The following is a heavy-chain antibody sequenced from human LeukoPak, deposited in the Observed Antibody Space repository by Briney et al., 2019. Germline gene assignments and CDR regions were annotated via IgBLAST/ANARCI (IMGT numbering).Heavy chain of an antibody. CDR3: TTEERTYYYYMDV. CDR1: GFTFSNVW. V-gene: IGHV3-15*01. D-gene: IGHD6-25*01. Sequence: PGGSLRLSCTASGFTFSNVWTSWVRQTPGKGLEWVGRIKRKSDGGTTEYAAPVKGRFTISRDDSKDTLYLQMNSLKTEDTAVYYCTTEERTYYYYMDVWGKGTPVTVSS. J-gene: IGHJ6*03. CDR2: IKRKSDGGTT.